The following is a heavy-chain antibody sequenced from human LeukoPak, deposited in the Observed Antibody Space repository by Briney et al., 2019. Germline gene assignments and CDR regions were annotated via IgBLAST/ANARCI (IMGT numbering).Heavy chain of an antibody. J-gene: IGHJ4*02. Sequence: PGGSLRLSCAASGFTFSFYAMSWVRQAPGKRMEWVAGITGNTGNTYHADSVKGRFTISRDNSKNTLFLQMNSLRAEDTAVYYCARDAGGSGSYYRKQFDYWGQGTLVTVSS. D-gene: IGHD3-10*01. CDR2: ITGNTGNT. CDR3: ARDAGGSGSYYRKQFDY. V-gene: IGHV3-23*01. CDR1: GFTFSFYA.